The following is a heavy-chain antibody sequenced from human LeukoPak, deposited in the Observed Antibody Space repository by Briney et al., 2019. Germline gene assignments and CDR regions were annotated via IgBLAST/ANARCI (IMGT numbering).Heavy chain of an antibody. CDR3: AGHDEGSGWYRSYIDL. J-gene: IGHJ2*01. CDR1: GVSISSYY. Sequence: PSETLSLTCTVSGVSISSYYCSWIRQPPGKGLEWIGYISTSGSTDYSPSLKSRVTISVDRSKSQCSLNLSSVTAADTAVYYCAGHDEGSGWYRSYIDLWGRGTLVIVSS. V-gene: IGHV4-59*08. D-gene: IGHD6-19*01. CDR2: ISTSGST.